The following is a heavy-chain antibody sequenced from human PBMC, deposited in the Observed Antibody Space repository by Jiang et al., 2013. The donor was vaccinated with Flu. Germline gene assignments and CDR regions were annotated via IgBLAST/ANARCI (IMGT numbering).Heavy chain of an antibody. Sequence: KFQGRVTMTRDTSTSTVYMELSSLRSEDTAVYYCARETPCSGGSCYSGLNYWGQGTLVTVSS. CDR3: ARETPCSGGSCYSGLNY. V-gene: IGHV1-46*01. J-gene: IGHJ4*02. D-gene: IGHD2-15*01.